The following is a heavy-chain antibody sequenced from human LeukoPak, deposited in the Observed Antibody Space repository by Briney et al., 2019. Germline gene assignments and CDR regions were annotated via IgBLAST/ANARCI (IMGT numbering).Heavy chain of an antibody. CDR3: ARRGSGWPFDY. Sequence: SETLSLTCTVSGGSISSYYWSWIRQPPGKGLEWIGYISYSGSTNYNPSLESRVTISVDTSKNQFSLKLSSVTAADTAVYYCARRGSGWPFDYWGQGTLVTVSS. CDR1: GGSISSYY. J-gene: IGHJ4*02. D-gene: IGHD6-19*01. V-gene: IGHV4-59*08. CDR2: ISYSGST.